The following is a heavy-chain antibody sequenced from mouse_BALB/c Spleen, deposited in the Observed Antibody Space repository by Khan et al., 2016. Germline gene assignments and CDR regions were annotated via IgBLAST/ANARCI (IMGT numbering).Heavy chain of an antibody. J-gene: IGHJ3*01. CDR3: ARSPYDYDVGFAY. V-gene: IGHV14-3*02. D-gene: IGHD2-4*01. Sequence: EVQLQESGAELVKPGASVKLSCTASGFNIKDTYMPWVKQRPEQGLEWIGRIDPANGNTKYDPKFQGKATLTADTSSNTAYLQRSSLTSDDTAVYYCARSPYDYDVGFAYWGQGTLVTVSA. CDR2: IDPANGNT. CDR1: GFNIKDTY.